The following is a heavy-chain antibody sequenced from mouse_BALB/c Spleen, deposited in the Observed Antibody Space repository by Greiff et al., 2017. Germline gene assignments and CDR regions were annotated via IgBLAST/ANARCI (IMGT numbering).Heavy chain of an antibody. D-gene: IGHD4-1*01. Sequence: EVQLQQSGAELVKPGASVKLSCTASGFNIKDTYMHWVKQRPEQGLEWIGRIDPANGNTKYDPKFQGKATITADTSSNTAYLQLSSLTSADTAVYYCARLTVFAYWGQGTLVTVSA. V-gene: IGHV14-3*02. J-gene: IGHJ3*01. CDR2: IDPANGNT. CDR1: GFNIKDTY. CDR3: ARLTVFAY.